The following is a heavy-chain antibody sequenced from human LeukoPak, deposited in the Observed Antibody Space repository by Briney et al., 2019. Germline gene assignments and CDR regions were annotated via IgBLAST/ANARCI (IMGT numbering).Heavy chain of an antibody. CDR2: VKHDGSEK. D-gene: IGHD5/OR15-5a*01. Sequence: GGSLRLSRAASGFTFINYWMTWVRQGPGRGLEWVANVKHDGSEKNYVGSVKGRFTISRDNAKNSLYLQMNSLRAEDTGVYYCARVVPVYAGRYRGGMDVWGQGTTVTVSS. V-gene: IGHV3-7*01. CDR3: ARVVPVYAGRYRGGMDV. CDR1: GFTFINYW. J-gene: IGHJ6*02.